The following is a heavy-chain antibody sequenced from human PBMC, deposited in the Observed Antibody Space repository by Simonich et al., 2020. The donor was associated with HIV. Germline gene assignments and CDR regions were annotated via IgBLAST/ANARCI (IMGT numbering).Heavy chain of an antibody. CDR2: NTPNFSTA. V-gene: IGHV1-69*13. Sequence: QVQLVQSGAEVKKPGSSVKVSCKASGGTFSSFAISWVRLALGLGLEWVGGNTPNFSTANYAQMFQGRVTITADESTSTAYMELSSLRSEDTGIYYCARKGGGRGVYYFDYWGQGTLVTVSS. D-gene: IGHD3-10*01. CDR3: ARKGGGRGVYYFDY. CDR1: GGTFSSFA. J-gene: IGHJ4*02.